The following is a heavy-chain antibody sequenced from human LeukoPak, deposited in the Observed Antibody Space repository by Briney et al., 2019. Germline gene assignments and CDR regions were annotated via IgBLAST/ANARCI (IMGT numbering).Heavy chain of an antibody. CDR3: AREVPHIGWIPSEGDAFDI. D-gene: IGHD2-21*01. V-gene: IGHV3-74*01. CDR2: INSDGINT. CDR1: GFTFSNAW. J-gene: IGHJ3*02. Sequence: GGSLRLSCAASGFTFSNAWMSWVRQAPGKGLVWVSRINSDGINTSYADSVKGRFTISRDNAKNSLYLQMNSLRAEDTAVYYCAREVPHIGWIPSEGDAFDIWGQGTMVTVSS.